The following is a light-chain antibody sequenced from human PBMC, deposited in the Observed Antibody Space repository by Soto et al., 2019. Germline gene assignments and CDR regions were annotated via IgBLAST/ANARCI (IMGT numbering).Light chain of an antibody. Sequence: QSVLTQPASVSGSPGQSITISCTGSSSDVGRNNYVSWYQLYPGKAPKLMMDEVSHRPSMFSALFYGSKSVNTASLTISGLHAEDEADYYCTSDSSIHALIVGGGTKLTVL. CDR1: SSDVGRNNY. CDR3: TSDSSIHALI. V-gene: IGLV2-14*01. J-gene: IGLJ2*01. CDR2: EVS.